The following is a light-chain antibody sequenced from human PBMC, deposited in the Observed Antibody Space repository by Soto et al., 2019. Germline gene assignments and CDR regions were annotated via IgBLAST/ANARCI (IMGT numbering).Light chain of an antibody. CDR2: AVS. J-gene: IGKJ4*01. V-gene: IGKV1-39*01. CDR3: QQTFVSPLS. CDR1: QTIGTS. Sequence: DVQLTQSPSSLSASVGDRVTIACRASQTIGTSLNWYQHRPGRAPKLRMYAVSSLQSGVPSRFSSSGSGTDFTLTISSLHPEDFATYYCQQTFVSPLSFGGGTNVDIK.